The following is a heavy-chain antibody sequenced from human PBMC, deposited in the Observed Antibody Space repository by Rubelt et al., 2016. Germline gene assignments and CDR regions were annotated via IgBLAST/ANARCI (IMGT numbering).Heavy chain of an antibody. J-gene: IGHJ6*02. V-gene: IGHV3-15*01. CDR2: IKSKTDGGTT. D-gene: IGHD3-3*01. CDR3: ARDFAQLRFLEWLSTPAVGYYGMDV. CDR1: GFTFSNAW. Sequence: SLRLSCAASGFTFSNAWMSWVRQAPGKGLEWVGRIKSKTDGGTTDYAAPVKGRFTISRDDSKNTLYLQMNSLRAEDTAVYYCARDFAQLRFLEWLSTPAVGYYGMDVWGQGPTVTVSS.